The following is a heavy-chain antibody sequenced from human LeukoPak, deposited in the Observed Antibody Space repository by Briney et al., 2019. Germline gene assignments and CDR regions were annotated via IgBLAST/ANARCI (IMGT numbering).Heavy chain of an antibody. CDR3: ARDLGLLWFGERGMDV. J-gene: IGHJ6*02. CDR1: GFTFSTYW. D-gene: IGHD3-10*01. CDR2: INSDGSAT. V-gene: IGHV3-74*01. Sequence: GGSLRLSCAASGFTFSTYWMHWVRQGPGRGLVWVSRINSDGSATHYADSVKGRFTISRDNTKNTVYLQMNSLRAEDTAVYYCARDLGLLWFGERGMDVWGQGTTVTVSS.